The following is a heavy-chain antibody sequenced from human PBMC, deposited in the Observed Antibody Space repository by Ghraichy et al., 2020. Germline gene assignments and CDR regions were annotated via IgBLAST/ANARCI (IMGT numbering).Heavy chain of an antibody. CDR1: GFSLSTSGVG. V-gene: IGHV2-5*01. J-gene: IGHJ6*02. CDR2: IYWNDDK. Sequence: SGPTLVKPTQTLTLTCTFSGFSLSTSGVGVGWIRQPPGKALEWLALIYWNDDKRYSPSLKSRLTITKDTSKNQVVLTMTNMDPVDTATYYCAHSPHAYDFWSGYSIYYYGMDVWGQGTTVTVSS. D-gene: IGHD3-3*01. CDR3: AHSPHAYDFWSGYSIYYYGMDV.